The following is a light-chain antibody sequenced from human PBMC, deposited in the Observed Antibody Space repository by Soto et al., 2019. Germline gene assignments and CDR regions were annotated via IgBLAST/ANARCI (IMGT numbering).Light chain of an antibody. J-gene: IGKJ5*01. V-gene: IGKV3-15*01. Sequence: EIVMTQSPATLSVSLGERVTLSCRASQSISSNLAWYQQKPGQAPRLLIYGASTRATGFPARFSGSGSGTEFTLTISSLQSEDFAVYYCQQYNNWITFGQGTRLEIK. CDR2: GAS. CDR1: QSISSN. CDR3: QQYNNWIT.